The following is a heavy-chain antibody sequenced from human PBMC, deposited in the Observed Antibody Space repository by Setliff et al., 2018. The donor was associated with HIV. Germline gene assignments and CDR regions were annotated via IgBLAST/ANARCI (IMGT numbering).Heavy chain of an antibody. D-gene: IGHD1-26*01. Sequence: ASVKVSCKVSGYTLTDLSIHWVRQAPGQGLEWMGQINPNTGKTKFTQKFQDRVTVTRDTSINTVYMDLVRLRYDDTAIYYCARGFFSGTYHYFDFWGQGSLVTVSS. J-gene: IGHJ4*01. CDR1: GYTLTDLS. V-gene: IGHV1-2*06. CDR3: ARGFFSGTYHYFDF. CDR2: INPNTGKT.